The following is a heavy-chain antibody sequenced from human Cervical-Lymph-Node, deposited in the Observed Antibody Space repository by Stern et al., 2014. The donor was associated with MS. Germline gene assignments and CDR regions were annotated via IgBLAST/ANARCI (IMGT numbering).Heavy chain of an antibody. Sequence: ESGPPLVKPTQTVTLTCTLSGFSVATAGVGVGWIRQPPGKALEWLALIFLDDDKLYSPSLKNRLTIIKDTSKNQVVLTMTNVDPVHTATYYCAHSRVKYCRGGTCYSSLFDYWGQGTLVTVSS. J-gene: IGHJ4*02. CDR3: AHSRVKYCRGGTCYSSLFDY. D-gene: IGHD2-15*01. CDR1: GFSVATAGVG. CDR2: IFLDDDK. V-gene: IGHV2-5*02.